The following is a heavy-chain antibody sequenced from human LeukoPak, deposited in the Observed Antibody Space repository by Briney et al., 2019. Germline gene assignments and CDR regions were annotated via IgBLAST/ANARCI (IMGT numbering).Heavy chain of an antibody. V-gene: IGHV3-7*01. Sequence: GGSLRLSCAASRFTLSNYWMSWVRQAPGKGLEWVANIKQDRSGTYYVDSVKGRFTISRDNAKNSLSLQMNSLRAEDTAVYYCARQRGSGCLDYWGQGTLVTVSS. J-gene: IGHJ4*02. D-gene: IGHD6-19*01. CDR2: IKQDRSGT. CDR3: ARQRGSGCLDY. CDR1: RFTLSNYW.